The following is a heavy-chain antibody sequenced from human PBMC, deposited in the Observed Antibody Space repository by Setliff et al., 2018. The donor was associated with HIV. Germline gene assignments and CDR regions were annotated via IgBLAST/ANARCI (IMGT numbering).Heavy chain of an antibody. Sequence: PGGSLRLSCAASGFTFSRYSMTWVRQAPGKGLEWVSEINTSGGNTYYADSVKGRFTISRDNSKSTLFLQMSSLRAEDTAIYYCARGSYGSFDYWGLGTLVTVSS. CDR3: ARGSYGSFDY. J-gene: IGHJ4*02. CDR1: GFTFSRYS. D-gene: IGHD3-10*01. V-gene: IGHV3-23*01. CDR2: INTSGGNT.